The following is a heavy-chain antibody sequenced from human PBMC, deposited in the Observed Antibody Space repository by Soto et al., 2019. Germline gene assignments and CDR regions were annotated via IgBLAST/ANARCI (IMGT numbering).Heavy chain of an antibody. D-gene: IGHD3-22*01. CDR2: IIPMFNTT. CDR3: ARDAYDRASLDY. CDR1: GGNFSTHA. Sequence: QVQLVQSGAEVKKPGSSVKVSCKASGGNFSTHAISWVRQAPGQGLVWMGGIIPMFNTTISAQKFQGRVTITADEYASTAYMELGSLRPEDTAVYYCARDAYDRASLDYWGQGALVTVSS. J-gene: IGHJ4*02. V-gene: IGHV1-69*01.